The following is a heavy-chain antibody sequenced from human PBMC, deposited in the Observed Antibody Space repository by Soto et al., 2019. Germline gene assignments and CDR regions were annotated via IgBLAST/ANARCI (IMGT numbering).Heavy chain of an antibody. CDR2: VNPSGGHT. V-gene: IGHV1-46*01. CDR1: GDTFTDYY. CDR3: ARGGHVVVVTAVLDY. Sequence: QVQLMQSGAEVKKPGASVKVSCKASGDTFTDYYIHWVRQAPGQGLEWMGTVNPSGGHTTYAQHFLGRVAKTRDTSTSTLYMERTSLTSDDTAIYYWARGGHVVVVTAVLDYWGQGTLVTVSS. D-gene: IGHD2-21*02. J-gene: IGHJ4*02.